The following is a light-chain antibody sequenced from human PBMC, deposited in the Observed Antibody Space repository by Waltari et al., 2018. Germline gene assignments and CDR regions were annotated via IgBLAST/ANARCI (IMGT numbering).Light chain of an antibody. CDR2: RAS. V-gene: IGKV3-20*01. CDR1: QSVGSSS. CDR3: QQHGTLPAT. Sequence: IVLMQSPGTASLSPGERVTLSCRASQSVGSSSLAWYQQKPGQAPRLVIYRASRRATGIPDRFSGSGSGTDFSLTISRLEPEDFAVYYCQQHGTLPATFGQGTKVEIK. J-gene: IGKJ1*01.